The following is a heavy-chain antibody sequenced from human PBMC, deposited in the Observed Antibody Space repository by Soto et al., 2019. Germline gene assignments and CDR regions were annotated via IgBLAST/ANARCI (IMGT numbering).Heavy chain of an antibody. CDR1: GFTFSSYS. Sequence: GSLRLSCAASGFTFSSYSMNWVRQAPGKGLEWVSYISSSSSTIYYADSVKGRFTISRDNAKNSLYLQMNSLRAEDTAVYYCARNGITFGGDIVMPLDYRGQGTLVTVSS. D-gene: IGHD3-16*02. CDR3: ARNGITFGGDIVMPLDY. J-gene: IGHJ4*02. V-gene: IGHV3-48*01. CDR2: ISSSSSTI.